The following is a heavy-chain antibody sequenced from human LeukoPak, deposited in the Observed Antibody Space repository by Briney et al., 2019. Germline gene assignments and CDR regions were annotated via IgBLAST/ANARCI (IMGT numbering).Heavy chain of an antibody. Sequence: SETLSLTCTVSGGSISSYFWSWIRQPPGKGLEWIGYMYNSGSTNYNPSLKSRVTISVDSSKNQFSLKLSSVTAADTAVYYCARRREAAAFSGFDYWGQGTLVTVSS. CDR2: MYNSGST. J-gene: IGHJ4*02. CDR3: ARRREAAAFSGFDY. D-gene: IGHD6-13*01. V-gene: IGHV4-59*08. CDR1: GGSISSYF.